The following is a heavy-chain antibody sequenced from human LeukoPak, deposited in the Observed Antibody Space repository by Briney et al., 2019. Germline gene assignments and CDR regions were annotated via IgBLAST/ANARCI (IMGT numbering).Heavy chain of an antibody. Sequence: SETLSLTCAVSGGSISSGGYYWSWIRQPPGKGLEWIGEINHSGSTNYNPSLKSRVTISVDTSKNQFSLKLSSVTAADTAVYYCARARFLEWFPYNWGQGTLVTVSS. J-gene: IGHJ4*02. V-gene: IGHV4-34*01. CDR1: GGSISSGGYY. D-gene: IGHD3-3*01. CDR3: ARARFLEWFPYN. CDR2: INHSGST.